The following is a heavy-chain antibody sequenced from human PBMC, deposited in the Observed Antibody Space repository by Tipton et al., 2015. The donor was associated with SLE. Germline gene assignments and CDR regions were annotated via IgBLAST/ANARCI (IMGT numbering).Heavy chain of an antibody. D-gene: IGHD3-16*01. J-gene: IGHJ6*02. CDR1: GGSISSHY. Sequence: TLSLTCTVSGGSISSHYWSWIRQPPGKGLKWIGYIYYSGSTNYNPSLKSRVTISVDTSKNQFSLKLSSVTAADTAVYYCARDGVGLLGGGYYGMDVWGQGTTVTVSS. CDR3: ARDGVGLLGGGYYGMDV. V-gene: IGHV4-59*11. CDR2: IYYSGST.